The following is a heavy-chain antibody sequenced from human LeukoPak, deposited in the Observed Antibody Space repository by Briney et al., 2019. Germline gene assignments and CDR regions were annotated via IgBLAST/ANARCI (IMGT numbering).Heavy chain of an antibody. Sequence: PSETLSLTCAVYGGSFSGYYWSWIRQPPGKGLEWIGEINHSGSTNYNPSLKSRVTISVDTSKNQFSLKLSSVTAADTAVYYCARRYGSGSYGPLGYWGQGTLVTVSS. J-gene: IGHJ4*02. V-gene: IGHV4-34*01. D-gene: IGHD3-10*01. CDR1: GGSFSGYY. CDR3: ARRYGSGSYGPLGY. CDR2: INHSGST.